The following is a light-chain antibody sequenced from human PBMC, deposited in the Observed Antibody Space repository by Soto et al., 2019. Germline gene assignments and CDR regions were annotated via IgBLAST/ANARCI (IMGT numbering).Light chain of an antibody. J-gene: IGKJ2*01. CDR3: QQRSSWPPYT. CDR1: QSVGSY. Sequence: EIVLTQSPATLALSPGERATLSCRTSQSVGSYMAWYQHKPGQAPRLLIYDAVNRAPGIPARFSGSGSETDFTLTISGLEPADFAIYYCQQRSSWPPYTFGQGTKVEI. CDR2: DAV. V-gene: IGKV3-11*01.